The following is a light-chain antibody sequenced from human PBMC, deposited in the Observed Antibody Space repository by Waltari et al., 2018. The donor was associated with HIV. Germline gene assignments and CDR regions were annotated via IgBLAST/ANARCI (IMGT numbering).Light chain of an antibody. J-gene: IGLJ3*02. Sequence: QSVLTQPPSVSAAPGQKVTISCSGSSSDIGNNYVSWYQQPPGTAPKLLIYDNNKRPPGIPDRYSCSNVGTSATLGITGLQTGDEADYYCGTWDSSLSAGVFGGGTKLTVL. V-gene: IGLV1-51*01. CDR3: GTWDSSLSAGV. CDR1: SSDIGNNY. CDR2: DNN.